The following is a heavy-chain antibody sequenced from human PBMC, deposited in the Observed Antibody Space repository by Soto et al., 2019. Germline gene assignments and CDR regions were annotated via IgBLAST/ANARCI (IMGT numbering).Heavy chain of an antibody. D-gene: IGHD6-13*01. CDR2: VYPGDSDT. Sequence: PGESLKISCNASGYSLTSYWIGLVRQRPGKGLDWMGIVYPGDSDTRYNPSFRGQVTISVDRSTSTAYLQWSSLKASDSAMYYCTRRAGYIDYWGQGTLVTVSS. CDR1: GYSLTSYW. CDR3: TRRAGYIDY. J-gene: IGHJ4*02. V-gene: IGHV5-51*01.